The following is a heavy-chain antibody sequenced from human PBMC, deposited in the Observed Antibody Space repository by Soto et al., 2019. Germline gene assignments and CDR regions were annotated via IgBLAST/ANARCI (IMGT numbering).Heavy chain of an antibody. V-gene: IGHV4-4*02. Sequence: QVQLQESGPGLVKPSGTLSLTCAVSGGSISSSNWWSWVRQPPGKGLEWIGEVYHSGGTNYNPSLKSRVTISVDKSNNQFSLKLTSVTAADTAVYYCARRIYGDCYFDLWGRGTLVTVSS. CDR2: VYHSGGT. CDR1: GGSISSSNW. CDR3: ARRIYGDCYFDL. J-gene: IGHJ2*01. D-gene: IGHD3-16*01.